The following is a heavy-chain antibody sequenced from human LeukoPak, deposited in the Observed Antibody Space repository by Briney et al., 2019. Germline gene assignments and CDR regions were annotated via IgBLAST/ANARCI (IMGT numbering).Heavy chain of an antibody. CDR2: IYYSGST. CDR3: AHEMVRGGGL. CDR1: GGSISSSSYY. J-gene: IGHJ4*02. V-gene: IGHV4-39*01. D-gene: IGHD3-10*01. Sequence: SQTLSLTCTVSGGSISSSSYYWGWIRQPPGKGLEWIGSIYYSGSTYYNPSLKSRVTISVDTSKNQFSLKLSSVTAADTAVYYCAHEMVRGGGLWGQGTLVTVSS.